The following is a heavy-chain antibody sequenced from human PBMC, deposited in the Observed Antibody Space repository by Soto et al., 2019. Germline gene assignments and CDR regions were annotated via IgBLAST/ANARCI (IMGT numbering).Heavy chain of an antibody. CDR2: ITPFNGNT. V-gene: IGHV1-45*02. CDR3: ASSGKQQLYPYGMDV. Sequence: ASVKVSCKASGYTFTYRYLHWVRQAPGQALEWMGWITPFNGNTNYAQKFQDRVTITRDRSMSTAYMELSSLRSEDTAMYYCASSGKQQLYPYGMDVWGQGTTVTVSS. CDR1: GYTFTYRY. J-gene: IGHJ6*02. D-gene: IGHD6-13*01.